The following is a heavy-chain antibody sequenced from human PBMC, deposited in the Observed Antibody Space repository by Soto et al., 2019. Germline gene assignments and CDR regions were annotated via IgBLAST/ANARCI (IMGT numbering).Heavy chain of an antibody. V-gene: IGHV3-23*01. CDR2: VTGSGSTA. Sequence: GGSLRLSCAASGFAFPHYAMTWVRQAPGKGLEWVSAVTGSGSTAFYADSVKGRFTISRDNSNYTLYLQMDSLRAEDTALYFCAKPRVYCTNGVCPAASWGQGVLVTVSS. J-gene: IGHJ5*02. CDR3: AKPRVYCTNGVCPAAS. D-gene: IGHD2-8*01. CDR1: GFAFPHYA.